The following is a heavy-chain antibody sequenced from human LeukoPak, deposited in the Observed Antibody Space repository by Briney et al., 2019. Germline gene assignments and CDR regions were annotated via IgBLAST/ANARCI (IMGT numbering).Heavy chain of an antibody. CDR1: GYTFISYY. V-gene: IGHV1-46*01. CDR2: INPSGGST. Sequence: GASVKVSCKASGYTFISYYMHWVRQAPGQGLEWMGIINPSGGSTSYAQKFQGRVTMTRDTSTSTVYMELSSLRSEDTAVYYCTRHGRAYYHDYWGQGTLVTVSS. CDR3: TRHGRAYYHDY. J-gene: IGHJ4*02.